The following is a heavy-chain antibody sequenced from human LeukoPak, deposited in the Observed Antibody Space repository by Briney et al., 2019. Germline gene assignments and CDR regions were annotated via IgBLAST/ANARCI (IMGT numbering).Heavy chain of an antibody. Sequence: SETLSLTCTVSGDSIYSGGFYWSWVRQHPGKGLEWIGHIYYSGTPYYNPSLESRLIISVDTSKNEFSLKLSSVTAADTAVYYCARRWERAGGVDAVDIWGQGTMVTVSS. CDR3: ARRWERAGGVDAVDI. J-gene: IGHJ3*02. V-gene: IGHV4-31*03. D-gene: IGHD3-16*01. CDR1: GDSIYSGGFY. CDR2: IYYSGTP.